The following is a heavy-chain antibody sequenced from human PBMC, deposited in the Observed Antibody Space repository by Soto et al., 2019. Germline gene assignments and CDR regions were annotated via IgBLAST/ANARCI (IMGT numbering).Heavy chain of an antibody. V-gene: IGHV3-9*01. D-gene: IGHD6-19*01. CDR3: AKDTHHSGWFLPFPH. Sequence: ARQVPGKGLEWVAGISWNSAFIAYADSVRGRFTISRDNANHSVYLEMHSLRPDDTSFYYRAKDTHHSGWFLPFPHWGQRSLVTV. J-gene: IGHJ1*01. CDR2: ISWNSAFI.